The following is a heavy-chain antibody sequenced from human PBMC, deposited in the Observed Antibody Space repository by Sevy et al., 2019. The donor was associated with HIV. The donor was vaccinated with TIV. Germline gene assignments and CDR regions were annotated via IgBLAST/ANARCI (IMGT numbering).Heavy chain of an antibody. D-gene: IGHD2-2*01. CDR3: ARVTLSGIVVVRAATPSNWFDP. CDR1: GYTFTGYY. V-gene: IGHV1-2*02. Sequence: ASVKVSCKASGYTFTGYYMHWVRQAPGQGLEWLGWINPNSGGTNYTQKFQGRVTMTRDTSISTAYMELSRLRSDDTAVYYCARVTLSGIVVVRAATPSNWFDPWGQGTLVTVSS. J-gene: IGHJ5*02. CDR2: INPNSGGT.